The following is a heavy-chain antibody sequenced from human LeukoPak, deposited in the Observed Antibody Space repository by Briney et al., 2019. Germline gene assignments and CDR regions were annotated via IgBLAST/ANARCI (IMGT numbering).Heavy chain of an antibody. V-gene: IGHV3-7*05. D-gene: IGHD2/OR15-2a*01. J-gene: IGHJ6*02. Sequence: GSLRLSCAASGFTFSSNWMSWVRQTPGKGLEWVANIKHDGSEKYYVDSVKGRFTISRDNAKNSLYLQMNSLRAEDTAVYYCARDFYGPYYYYGMDVWGQGTTVTVSS. CDR2: IKHDGSEK. CDR1: GFTFSSNW. CDR3: ARDFYGPYYYYGMDV.